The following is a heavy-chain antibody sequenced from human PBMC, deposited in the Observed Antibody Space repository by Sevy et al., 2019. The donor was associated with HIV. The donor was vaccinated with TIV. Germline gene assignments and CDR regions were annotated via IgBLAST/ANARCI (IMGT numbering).Heavy chain of an antibody. J-gene: IGHJ5*02. CDR1: GFTFKNYA. CDR3: ARVADSVSTLNWFDP. CDR2: INNSGGTT. V-gene: IGHV3-23*01. Sequence: GGSLRLSCAAPGFTFKNYALVWVRRAPGKGLEWVPGINNSGGTTYYANSVKGGFTISRDNSKNTLYLQMNSLRAEDTAIYYCARVADSVSTLNWFDPWGQGTLVTVSS. D-gene: IGHD4-17*01.